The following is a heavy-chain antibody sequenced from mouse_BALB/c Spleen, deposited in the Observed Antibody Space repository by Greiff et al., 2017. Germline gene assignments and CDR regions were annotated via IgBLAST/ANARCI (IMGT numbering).Heavy chain of an antibody. J-gene: IGHJ2*01. CDR2: ISSGSSTI. CDR3: ASRGY. Sequence: EVKLVESGGGLVKPGGSLKLSCAASGFTFSSFGMHWVRQAPEKGLEWVAYISSGSSTIYYADTVKGRFTISRDNPKNTLFLQMTSLRSEDTAMYYCASRGYWGQGTTLTVSS. V-gene: IGHV5-17*02. CDR1: GFTFSSFG.